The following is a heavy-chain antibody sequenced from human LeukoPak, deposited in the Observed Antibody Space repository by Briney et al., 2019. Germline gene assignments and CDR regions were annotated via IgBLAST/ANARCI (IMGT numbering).Heavy chain of an antibody. CDR2: IYSGGST. V-gene: IGHV3-66*01. CDR1: GFTVSSNY. Sequence: GGSLRLSCAASGFTVSSNYMSWVRQAPGKGLEWVSVIYSGGSTYYADSAKGRFTISRDNSKNTLYLQMNSLRAEDTALYYCARETDIAVAANYFDYWGQGTLVTVSS. D-gene: IGHD6-19*01. J-gene: IGHJ4*02. CDR3: ARETDIAVAANYFDY.